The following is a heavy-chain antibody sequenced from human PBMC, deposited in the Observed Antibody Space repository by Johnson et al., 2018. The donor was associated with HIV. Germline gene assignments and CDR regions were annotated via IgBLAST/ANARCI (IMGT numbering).Heavy chain of an antibody. V-gene: IGHV3-66*03. CDR1: GFTVSNNY. CDR2: IYSGGST. Sequence: VQLVESGGGLIQPGGSLRLSCAASGFTVSNNYMSWVRQAPGKGLEWVSVIYSGGSTYYADSVKGRFIISRDNSKNTLFLQMNSLRTEDTAVYYCARDRGGSYGSGSYYGREYAFDIWGQGTMVTVSS. CDR3: ARDRGGSYGSGSYYGREYAFDI. J-gene: IGHJ3*02. D-gene: IGHD3-10*01.